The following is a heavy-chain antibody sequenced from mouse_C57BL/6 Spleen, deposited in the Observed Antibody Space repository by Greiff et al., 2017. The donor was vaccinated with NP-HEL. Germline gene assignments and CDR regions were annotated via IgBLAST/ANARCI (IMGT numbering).Heavy chain of an antibody. Sequence: EVQLQQSGAELVKPGASVKLSCTASGFNIKDYYMYWVKQRTEQGLEWIGRIDPEDGETKYAPKFQGKATITADTSSNTAYLQLSSLTSGDTAVYYCARKEYYGSEEYYFDYWGQGTTLTVSS. J-gene: IGHJ2*01. CDR3: ARKEYYGSEEYYFDY. D-gene: IGHD1-1*01. V-gene: IGHV14-2*01. CDR1: GFNIKDYY. CDR2: IDPEDGET.